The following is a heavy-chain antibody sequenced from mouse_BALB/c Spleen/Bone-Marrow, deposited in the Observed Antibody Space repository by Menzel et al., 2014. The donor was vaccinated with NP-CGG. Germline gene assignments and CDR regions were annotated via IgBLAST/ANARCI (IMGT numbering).Heavy chain of an antibody. V-gene: IGHV10-1*02. D-gene: IGHD2-4*01. J-gene: IGHJ4*01. CDR3: VTYYDYDLYAMDY. CDR2: IRSKSNNYAT. Sequence: EVKLMESGGGLVQPKGSLKISCAASGFTFNTYAMNWVRQAPGRGLEWVARIRSKSNNYATYYVDSVKDRFTVSRDDSQSMLYLQMNNLRTEDTAMYYCVTYYDYDLYAMDYWGQGTSVTVPS. CDR1: GFTFNTYA.